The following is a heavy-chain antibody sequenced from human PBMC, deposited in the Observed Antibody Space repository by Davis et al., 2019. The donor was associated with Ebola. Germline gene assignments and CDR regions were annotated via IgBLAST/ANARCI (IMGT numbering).Heavy chain of an antibody. J-gene: IGHJ4*02. D-gene: IGHD1-26*01. CDR1: GGTFSSYA. CDR3: ARALGYSGSYYGY. V-gene: IGHV1-69*04. CDR2: IIPILGIA. Sequence: SVKVSCKASGGTFSSYAISWVRQAPGQGLEWMGRIIPILGIANYAQKFQGRVTMTRNTSISTAYMELSSLRSEDTAVYYCARALGYSGSYYGYWGQGTLVTVSS.